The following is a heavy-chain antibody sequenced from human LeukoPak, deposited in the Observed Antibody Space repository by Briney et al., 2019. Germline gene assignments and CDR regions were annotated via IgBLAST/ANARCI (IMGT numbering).Heavy chain of an antibody. CDR3: ARDSGGDGYNVDY. J-gene: IGHJ4*02. CDR2: INPNSGGT. V-gene: IGHV1-2*02. CDR1: GYTFTGYY. D-gene: IGHD5-24*01. Sequence: ASVKVSCKASGYTFTGYYMHWVRQAPGQGLEWMGWINPNSGGTNYAQKFQGRVTMTRDTSISTAYMELSRLRSDDTAVYYCARDSGGDGYNVDYWGQGTLVTVSS.